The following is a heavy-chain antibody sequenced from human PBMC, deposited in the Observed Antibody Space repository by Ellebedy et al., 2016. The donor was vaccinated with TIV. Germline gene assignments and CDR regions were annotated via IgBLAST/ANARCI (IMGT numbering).Heavy chain of an antibody. V-gene: IGHV3-9*01. D-gene: IGHD4-23*01. J-gene: IGHJ4*02. Sequence: GGSLRLXCAASGFTFSSYAMHWVRQAPGKGLEWVSGISWNSGSIGYADSVKGRFTISRDNAKNSLYLQMNSLRAEDTALYYCAKDRGYDYGDKLPDYWGQGTLVTVSS. CDR3: AKDRGYDYGDKLPDY. CDR2: ISWNSGSI. CDR1: GFTFSSYA.